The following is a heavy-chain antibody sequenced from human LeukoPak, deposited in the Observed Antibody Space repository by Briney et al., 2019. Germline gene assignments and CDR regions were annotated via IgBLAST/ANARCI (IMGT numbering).Heavy chain of an antibody. Sequence: PGGSLRLSCAASGFTVSSNYMSWVRQAPGKGLEWVSVIYSGRSTYYADSVKGRFTISRDNSKNTLYLQMNSLRAEDAAVYYCASRRDYSNLYYFDYWGQGTLVTVSS. CDR1: GFTVSSNY. CDR2: IYSGRST. V-gene: IGHV3-53*01. J-gene: IGHJ4*02. D-gene: IGHD4-11*01. CDR3: ASRRDYSNLYYFDY.